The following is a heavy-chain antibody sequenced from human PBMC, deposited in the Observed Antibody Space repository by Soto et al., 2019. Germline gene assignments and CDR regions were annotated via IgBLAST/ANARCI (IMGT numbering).Heavy chain of an antibody. CDR2: ISGSGGHT. Sequence: GESLNISCTGSGFSFFSYAMSWVRQAPGKGLEWVSTISGSGGHTYYADSVKGRFVVSRDNDKNTVYLHMSSLTGEDTAVYFCAKIEMGWFAHWGQGTQVTVSS. CDR1: GFSFFSYA. CDR3: AKIEMGWFAH. J-gene: IGHJ5*02. V-gene: IGHV3-23*01. D-gene: IGHD2-8*01.